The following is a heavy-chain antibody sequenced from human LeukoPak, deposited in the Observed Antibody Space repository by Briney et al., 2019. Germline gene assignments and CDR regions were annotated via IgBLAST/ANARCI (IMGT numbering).Heavy chain of an antibody. CDR1: GFTFSSYW. CDR2: INSDGSST. D-gene: IGHD6-13*01. Sequence: PGGSLRLSCAASGFTFSSYWMHWVRQAPGKGLVWVSRINSDGSSTSYADSVKGRFTISRDNAKNTLYLQMNSLRAEDTGVYYCARVRAAAGNDYWGQGTLVTVSS. CDR3: ARVRAAAGNDY. V-gene: IGHV3-74*01. J-gene: IGHJ4*02.